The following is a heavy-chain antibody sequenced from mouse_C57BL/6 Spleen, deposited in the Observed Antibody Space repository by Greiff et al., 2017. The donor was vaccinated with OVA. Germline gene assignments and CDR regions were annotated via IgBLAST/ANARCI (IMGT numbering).Heavy chain of an antibody. CDR1: GYTFTSYG. D-gene: IGHD3-2*02. CDR2: IYPRSGNT. V-gene: IGHV1-81*01. CDR3: ARGAGYGAMDY. J-gene: IGHJ4*01. Sequence: VHLVESGAELARPGASVKLSCKASGYTFTSYGISWVKQRTGQGLEWIGEIYPRSGNTYYNEKFKGKATLTADKSSSTAYMELRSLTSEDSAVYFCARGAGYGAMDYWGQGTSVTVSS.